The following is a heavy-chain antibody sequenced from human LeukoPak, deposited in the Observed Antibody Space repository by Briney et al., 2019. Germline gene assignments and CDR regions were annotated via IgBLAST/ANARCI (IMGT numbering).Heavy chain of an antibody. V-gene: IGHV1-69*13. CDR1: GGTFSSYA. Sequence: ASVKVSCKASGGTFSSYAISWVRQAPGQGLEWMGGIIPIFGTANYAQKFQGRVTITADESTSTAYMELRSLRSEDTAVYYCARDYYGSGSNMDYWGQGTLVTVSS. D-gene: IGHD3-10*01. J-gene: IGHJ4*02. CDR2: IIPIFGTA. CDR3: ARDYYGSGSNMDY.